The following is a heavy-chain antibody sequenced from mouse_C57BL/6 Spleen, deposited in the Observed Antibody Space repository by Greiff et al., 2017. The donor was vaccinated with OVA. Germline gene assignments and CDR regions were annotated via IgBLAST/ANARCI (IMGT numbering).Heavy chain of an antibody. CDR2: IDPSDSYT. CDR1: GYTFTSYW. Sequence: QVQLQQPGAELVKPGASVKLSCKASGYTFTSYWMQWVKQRPGQGLEWIGEIDPSDSYTNYNQKFKGKATLTVDTSSSTAYMQLSSLTSEDSAVYYCARRGDSNYGGVDYWGQGTTLTVSS. D-gene: IGHD2-5*01. V-gene: IGHV1-50*01. CDR3: ARRGDSNYGGVDY. J-gene: IGHJ2*01.